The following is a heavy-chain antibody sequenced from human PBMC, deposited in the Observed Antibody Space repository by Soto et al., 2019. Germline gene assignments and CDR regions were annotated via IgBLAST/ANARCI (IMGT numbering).Heavy chain of an antibody. CDR3: ARMMVTTYSYFDY. J-gene: IGHJ4*02. V-gene: IGHV4-59*12. D-gene: IGHD4-17*01. CDR2: IYYSGST. CDR1: GGSISSYY. Sequence: SETLSLTCTVSGGSISSYYWSWIRQPPGKGLEWIGYIYYSGSTNYNPSLKSRVTISVDTSKNQFSLKLSSVTAADTAVYYCARMMVTTYSYFDYWGQGTLVTVSS.